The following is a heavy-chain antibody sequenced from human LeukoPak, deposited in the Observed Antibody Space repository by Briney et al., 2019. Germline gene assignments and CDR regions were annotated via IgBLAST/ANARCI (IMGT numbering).Heavy chain of an antibody. Sequence: SVKVSCKASGGTFSSYAISWVRQAPGQGLEWMGGIIPIFGTANYAQKFQGRVTITTDESTSTAYMELSSLRSEDTAVYYCATERYSSSSLGFDYWGQGTLVTVSS. V-gene: IGHV1-69*05. D-gene: IGHD6-6*01. J-gene: IGHJ4*02. CDR2: IIPIFGTA. CDR3: ATERYSSSSLGFDY. CDR1: GGTFSSYA.